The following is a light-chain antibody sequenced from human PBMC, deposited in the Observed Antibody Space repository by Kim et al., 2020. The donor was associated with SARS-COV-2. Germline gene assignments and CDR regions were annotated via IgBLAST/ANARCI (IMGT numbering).Light chain of an antibody. Sequence: SYELTQPPSVSVSPGQTASITCSGDKLGDKYACWYQQKPGQSPVLVIYQDSKRTSGIPERFSGSNAGNTTTLTISGTQARDVADYYCQAWNSSTDVVFGGGTQLTVL. CDR3: QAWNSSTDVV. CDR2: QDS. CDR1: KLGDKY. V-gene: IGLV3-1*01. J-gene: IGLJ2*01.